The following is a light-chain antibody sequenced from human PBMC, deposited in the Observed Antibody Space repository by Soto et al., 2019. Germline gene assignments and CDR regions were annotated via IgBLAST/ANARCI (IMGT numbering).Light chain of an antibody. CDR3: AAWADRLNGPVV. V-gene: IGLV1-44*01. CDR2: SNN. CDR1: SSNIGSNT. Sequence: QSVLTQPPSASGTPGQRVTISCSGSSSNIGSNTVNWYQQLPGTAPKLLIYSNNQRPSGVPDRFSGSKSGTSASLAISGLQSEDEDDYYYAAWADRLNGPVVFGGGTKLTVL. J-gene: IGLJ2*01.